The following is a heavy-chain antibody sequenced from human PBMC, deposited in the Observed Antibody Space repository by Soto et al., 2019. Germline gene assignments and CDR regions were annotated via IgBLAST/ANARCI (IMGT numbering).Heavy chain of an antibody. CDR3: ARDYDF. V-gene: IGHV3-7*03. CDR1: GFTLSSYW. CDR2: IKPDGSEK. Sequence: GGSLRLSGAGSGFTLSSYWMNWVRQAPGKGLEWVANIKPDGSEKYYVDSVRGRFTISRDNAKNSLYLEMNSLSAEDTALYYCARDYDFWGQGTLVTVTS. D-gene: IGHD3-3*01. J-gene: IGHJ4*02.